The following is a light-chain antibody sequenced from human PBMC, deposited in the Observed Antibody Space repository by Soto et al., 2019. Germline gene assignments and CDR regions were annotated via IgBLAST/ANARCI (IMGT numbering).Light chain of an antibody. CDR3: QQYNSYSPRLT. Sequence: DIQMTQSPSTLSAYVGDRVTITCRASQSISNWLAWYQQKPGKAPKLLIYRASSLESGVPSRFSGSGSGTEFTLTISSLQPDDFATYYCQQYNSYSPRLTFGGGTKVETK. CDR2: RAS. V-gene: IGKV1-5*03. CDR1: QSISNW. J-gene: IGKJ4*01.